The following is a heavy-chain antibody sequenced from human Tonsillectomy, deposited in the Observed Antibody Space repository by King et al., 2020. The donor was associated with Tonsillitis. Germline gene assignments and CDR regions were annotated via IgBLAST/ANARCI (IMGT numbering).Heavy chain of an antibody. D-gene: IGHD2-15*01. CDR3: ARILGIDYFDY. CDR1: GFTVSANY. J-gene: IGHJ4*02. CDR2: IYSGGST. V-gene: IGHV3-53*01. Sequence: VQLVESGGGLIQPGGSLRLSCAASGFTVSANYMTWVRQAPGKGLEWISIIYSGGSTYYADSVQGRFTISRDHSKNTLYLQMNSLEADDTAVYFCARILGIDYFDYWGQGTLVSVSS.